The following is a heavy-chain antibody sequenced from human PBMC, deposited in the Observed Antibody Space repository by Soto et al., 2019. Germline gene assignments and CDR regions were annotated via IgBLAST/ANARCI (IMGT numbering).Heavy chain of an antibody. CDR3: ARVVIAAAGEYYFDY. Sequence: ESGGGVVQPGRSLRLSCAASGFTFSSYGMHWVRQAPGKGLEWVSVIWYDGSNKYYADSVKGRFTISRDNSKNTLYLQMNSLRAEDTAVYYCARVVIAAAGEYYFDYWGQGTLVTVSS. J-gene: IGHJ4*02. CDR1: GFTFSSYG. CDR2: IWYDGSNK. V-gene: IGHV3-33*01. D-gene: IGHD6-13*01.